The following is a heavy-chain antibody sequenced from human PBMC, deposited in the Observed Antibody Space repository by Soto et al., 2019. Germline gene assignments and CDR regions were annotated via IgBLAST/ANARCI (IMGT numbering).Heavy chain of an antibody. CDR1: GYSITSGCY. J-gene: IGHJ4*02. CDR2: IYHSGST. CDR3: ARGPCSAWAHYFDY. Sequence: SETLSLTXSVYGYSITSGCYWGWIRQPPGKGLKWIGSIYHSGSTYYNPSLKSRVTISVDTSKNQFSLNLSSVTAADTAVYYCARGPCSAWAHYFDYWGQGTLVTVSS. V-gene: IGHV4-38-2*02. D-gene: IGHD6-19*01.